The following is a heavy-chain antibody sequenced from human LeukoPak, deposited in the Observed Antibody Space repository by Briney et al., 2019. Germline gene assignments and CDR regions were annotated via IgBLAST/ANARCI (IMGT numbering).Heavy chain of an antibody. CDR3: ARDSGGNSASWYFDL. CDR1: GGTFSSYA. CDR2: IIPIFGTA. V-gene: IGHV1-69*06. J-gene: IGHJ2*01. Sequence: SVKVSCKASGGTFSSYAISWVRQAPGQGLEWMGGIIPIFGTANYAQKFQGRVTITADKSTSTAYMELSSLRSEDTAVYYCARDSGGNSASWYFDLWGRGTLVTVSS. D-gene: IGHD4-23*01.